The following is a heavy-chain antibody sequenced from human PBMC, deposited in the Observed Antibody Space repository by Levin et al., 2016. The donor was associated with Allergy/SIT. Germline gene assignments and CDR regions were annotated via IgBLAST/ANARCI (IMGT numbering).Heavy chain of an antibody. CDR3: ARSYVHDYSNYWFDP. J-gene: IGHJ5*02. D-gene: IGHD4-11*01. Sequence: WVRQAPGQGLEWMGGIIPIFGTANYAQKFQGRVTITADESTSTAYMELSSLRSEDTAVYYCARSYVHDYSNYWFDPWGQGTLVTVSS. CDR2: IIPIFGTA. V-gene: IGHV1-69*01.